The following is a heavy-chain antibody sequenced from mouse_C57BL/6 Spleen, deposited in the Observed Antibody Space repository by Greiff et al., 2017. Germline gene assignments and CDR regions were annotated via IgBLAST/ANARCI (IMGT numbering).Heavy chain of an antibody. CDR1: GFTFSDYG. J-gene: IGHJ2*01. Sequence: EVQLQESGGGLVKPGGSLKLSCAASGFTFSDYGMHWVRQAPEKGLEWVAYISSGSSTIYYADTVKGRFTISRDNAKNTLFLQMTSLRSEDTAMYYCARDYGNRFDYWGQGTTLTVSS. CDR2: ISSGSSTI. D-gene: IGHD2-1*01. V-gene: IGHV5-17*01. CDR3: ARDYGNRFDY.